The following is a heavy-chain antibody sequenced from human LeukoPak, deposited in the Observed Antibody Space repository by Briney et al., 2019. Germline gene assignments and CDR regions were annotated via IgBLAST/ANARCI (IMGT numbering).Heavy chain of an antibody. CDR3: AKGLAVAGLPFDY. CDR2: ISGSGGST. J-gene: IGHJ4*02. D-gene: IGHD6-19*01. CDR1: GFPFSSYA. V-gene: IGHV3-23*01. Sequence: GSLSLSXAASGFPFSSYAMSWVRQAPGKGLEWVSAISGSGGSTYYADSVKGRFTFSRENSKNTLYLQMNSLRAEDTAVYYCAKGLAVAGLPFDYWGQGTPVTVSS.